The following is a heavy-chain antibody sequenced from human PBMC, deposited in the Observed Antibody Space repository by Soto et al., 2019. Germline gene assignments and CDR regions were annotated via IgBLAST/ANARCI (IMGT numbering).Heavy chain of an antibody. V-gene: IGHV3-30-3*01. CDR3: AIHRNYYDSRTLYY. CDR2: ISYDGSNK. D-gene: IGHD3-22*01. CDR1: GFTVSSYA. Sequence: SLRLSCAASGFTVSSYAMHWVRQAPGKGLEWVAVISYDGSNKYYADSVKGRFTISRDNSKNTLYLQMNSLRAEDTAVYYCAIHRNYYDSRTLYYWGQGTLVTVSS. J-gene: IGHJ4*02.